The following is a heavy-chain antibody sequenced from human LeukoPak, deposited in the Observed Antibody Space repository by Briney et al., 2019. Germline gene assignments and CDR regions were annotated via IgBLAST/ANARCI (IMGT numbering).Heavy chain of an antibody. CDR1: GFTFSSYG. CDR3: AKDRRRYCSGGSCYVDYFDY. CDR2: ISYDGSNK. J-gene: IGHJ4*02. D-gene: IGHD2-15*01. Sequence: GRSLRLSCAASGFTFSSYGMHWVRQAPGKGLEWVAVISYDGSNKYYADSVKGRFTISRDISKNTLYLQMNSLRAEDTAVYYCAKDRRRYCSGGSCYVDYFDYWGQGTLVTVSS. V-gene: IGHV3-30*18.